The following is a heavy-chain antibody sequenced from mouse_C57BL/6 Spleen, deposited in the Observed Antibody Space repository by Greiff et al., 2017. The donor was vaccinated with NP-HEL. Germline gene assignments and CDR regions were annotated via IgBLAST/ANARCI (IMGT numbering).Heavy chain of an antibody. V-gene: IGHV2-9*01. CDR3: AKHQSPLYDSRGAMDY. D-gene: IGHD2-3*01. Sequence: VNVVESGPGLVAPSQSLSITCTVSGFSLTSYGVDWVRQPPGKGLEWLGVIWGGGSTNYNSALMSRLSISKDNSKSQVFLKMNSLQTDDTAMYYCAKHQSPLYDSRGAMDYWGQGTSVTVSS. CDR2: IWGGGST. CDR1: GFSLTSYG. J-gene: IGHJ4*01.